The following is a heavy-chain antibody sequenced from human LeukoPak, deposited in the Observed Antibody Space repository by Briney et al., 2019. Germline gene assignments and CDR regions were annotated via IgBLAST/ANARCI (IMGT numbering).Heavy chain of an antibody. CDR1: GFTFSSYA. J-gene: IGHJ6*02. Sequence: PGGSLRLSCAASGFTFSSYAMHWVRQAPGKGLEWVAVISYDGSNKYYADSVKGRFTISRDNSKNTLHLQMNSLRAEDTAVYYCARDVGSTYYYYGMDVWGQGTTVTVSS. CDR2: ISYDGSNK. D-gene: IGHD6-13*01. V-gene: IGHV3-30-3*01. CDR3: ARDVGSTYYYYGMDV.